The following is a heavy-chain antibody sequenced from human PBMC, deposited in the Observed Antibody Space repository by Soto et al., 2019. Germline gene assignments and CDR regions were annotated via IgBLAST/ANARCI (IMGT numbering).Heavy chain of an antibody. J-gene: IGHJ6*02. V-gene: IGHV3-23*01. CDR2: IIDSGGYT. CDR1: GFTFSSST. CDR3: AKETYYYSAMDV. Sequence: PGGSLRLSCAASGFTFSSSTMNWVRQAPGKGLEWVSAIIDSGGYTYYADSVKGRFTISRDNSKNTLYLQMNSLRAEDTALYYCAKETYYYSAMDVWGQGTTVTVSS.